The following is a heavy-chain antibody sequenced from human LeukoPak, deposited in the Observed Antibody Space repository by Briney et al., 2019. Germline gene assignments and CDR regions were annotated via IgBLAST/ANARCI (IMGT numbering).Heavy chain of an antibody. Sequence: ASVKVSCKASGGTFSSYAISWVRQAPGQGLEWMGGIIPIFGTANYAQKFQGRVTITADESTSTAYMELSSLRSEDTAVYYCARGPFSSLGYCSSTSCYTPTFFDYWGQGTLVTVSS. J-gene: IGHJ4*02. CDR3: ARGPFSSLGYCSSTSCYTPTFFDY. D-gene: IGHD2-2*02. CDR1: GGTFSSYA. V-gene: IGHV1-69*13. CDR2: IIPIFGTA.